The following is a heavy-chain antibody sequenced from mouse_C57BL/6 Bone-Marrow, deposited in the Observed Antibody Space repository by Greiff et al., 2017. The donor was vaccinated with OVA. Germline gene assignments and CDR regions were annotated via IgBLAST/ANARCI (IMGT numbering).Heavy chain of an antibody. CDR3: ARSYYSNYVWYFDV. CDR1: GFTFTDYY. Sequence: EVKLMESGGGLVQPGGSLSLSCAASGFTFTDYYMSWVRQPPGKALEWLGFIRTKANGYTTEYSASVKGRFTISRDNSQSILYLQMNALRAEDSATYYCARSYYSNYVWYFDVWGTGTTVTVSS. D-gene: IGHD2-5*01. J-gene: IGHJ1*03. CDR2: IRTKANGYTT. V-gene: IGHV7-3*01.